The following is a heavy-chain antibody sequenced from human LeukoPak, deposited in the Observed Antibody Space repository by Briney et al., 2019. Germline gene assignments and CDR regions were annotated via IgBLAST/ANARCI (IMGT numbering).Heavy chain of an antibody. D-gene: IGHD1-1*01. V-gene: IGHV3-30*02. Sequence: GGSLRLSCAASGFTFNTHGMHWVRQAPGKGPEWVAFIRNDGNNKNYVDSVKGRFTISRDNSKNTLFLQMNSLRAEDTAVYFCAEGHSDASYTFDYWGQGTLVTVSS. CDR2: IRNDGNNK. CDR3: AEGHSDASYTFDY. J-gene: IGHJ4*02. CDR1: GFTFNTHG.